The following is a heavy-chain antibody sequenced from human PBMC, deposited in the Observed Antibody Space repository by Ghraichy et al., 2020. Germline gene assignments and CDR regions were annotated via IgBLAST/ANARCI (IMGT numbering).Heavy chain of an antibody. CDR1: GGSISSYY. D-gene: IGHD1-26*01. CDR3: ARLSLGYSGSLNRGWFDP. J-gene: IGHJ5*02. CDR2: IYTSGST. Sequence: SETLSLTCTVSGGSISSYYWSWIRQPPGKGLEWIGYIYTSGSTNYNPSLKSRVTISVDTSKNQFSLKLSSVTAADTAVYYCARLSLGYSGSLNRGWFDPWGQGTLVTVSS. V-gene: IGHV4-4*09.